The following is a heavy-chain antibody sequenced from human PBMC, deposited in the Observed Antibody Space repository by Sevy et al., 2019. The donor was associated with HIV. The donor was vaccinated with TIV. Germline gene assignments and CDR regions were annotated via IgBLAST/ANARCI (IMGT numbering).Heavy chain of an antibody. Sequence: GGSLRLSCAASGFTFSSYAMHWVRQAPGKGLEWVAVISYDGSNKYYADSVKGRFTISRDNSKNALYLQMNSLRAEDTAVYYCARDDRPYSSGWPGVDYWGQGTLVTVSS. V-gene: IGHV3-30-3*01. CDR1: GFTFSSYA. J-gene: IGHJ4*02. CDR2: ISYDGSNK. CDR3: ARDDRPYSSGWPGVDY. D-gene: IGHD6-19*01.